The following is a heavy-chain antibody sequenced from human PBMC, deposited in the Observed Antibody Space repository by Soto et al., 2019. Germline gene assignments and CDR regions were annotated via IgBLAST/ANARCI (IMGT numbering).Heavy chain of an antibody. D-gene: IGHD3-10*01. CDR1: GYTFTSYG. Sequence: VKVSCKASGYTFTSYGISWVRQAPGQGLEWMGLISAYNGNTNYAQKLQGRVTMTTDTSTSTAYMELRSLRSDDTAVYYCTRRRFGVRGVTTMDVWGPGTTVTVSS. CDR3: TRRRFGVRGVTTMDV. V-gene: IGHV1-18*01. CDR2: ISAYNGNT. J-gene: IGHJ6*02.